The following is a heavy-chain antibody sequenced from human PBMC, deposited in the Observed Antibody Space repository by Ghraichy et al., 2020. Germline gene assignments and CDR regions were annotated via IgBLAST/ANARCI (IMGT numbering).Heavy chain of an antibody. V-gene: IGHV4-30-4*01. CDR3: ARGAMGYYDSSGYYFPGAFDI. CDR1: GGSISSGDYY. CDR2: IYYSGST. Sequence: SETLSLTCTVSGGSISSGDYYWSWIRQPPGKGLEWIGYIYYSGSTYYNPSLKSRVTISVDTSKNQFSLKLSSVTAADTAVYYCARGAMGYYDSSGYYFPGAFDIWGQGTMVTVSS. D-gene: IGHD3-22*01. J-gene: IGHJ3*02.